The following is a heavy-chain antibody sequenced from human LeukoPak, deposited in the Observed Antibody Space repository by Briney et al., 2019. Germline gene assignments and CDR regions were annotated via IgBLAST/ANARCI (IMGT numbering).Heavy chain of an antibody. CDR2: ISAYNGNT. D-gene: IGHD6-6*01. CDR1: GGTFSSYA. Sequence: ASVKVSCKASGGTFSSYAISWVRQAPGQGLEWMGWISAYNGNTNYAQKLQGRVTMTTDTSTSTAYMELRSLRSDDTAVYYCARGAYSTSGVYFDYWGQGTLVTVSS. CDR3: ARGAYSTSGVYFDY. J-gene: IGHJ4*02. V-gene: IGHV1-18*01.